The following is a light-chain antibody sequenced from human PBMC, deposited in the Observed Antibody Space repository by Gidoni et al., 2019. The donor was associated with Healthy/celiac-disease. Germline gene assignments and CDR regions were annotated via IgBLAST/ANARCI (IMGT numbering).Light chain of an antibody. CDR1: SSNSGNNY. J-gene: IGLJ2*01. CDR3: GTWDSRLSAVV. CDR2: DNN. V-gene: IGLV1-51*01. Sequence: QSVWTPPPSVSAAPGQKVTISCSGSSSNSGNNYVSWYQQLPGTAPKLLIYDNNKQPSGIPDRFSGSKSGTSATLGIAGLQTGDEADDYCGTWDSRLSAVVFGGGTKLTVL.